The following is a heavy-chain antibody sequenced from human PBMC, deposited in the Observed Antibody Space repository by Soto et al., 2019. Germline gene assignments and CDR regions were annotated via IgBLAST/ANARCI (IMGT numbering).Heavy chain of an antibody. D-gene: IGHD3-10*01. J-gene: IGHJ6*02. Sequence: QVELVESGGGLVKPGGSLRLSCAASGFAFSDYYMTWVRQAPGKGLEWISYISSGGTTTYYAGSVKGRFTISRDNAKNSLYLQMNSLRAEDTAVYYCTRDRRYSSGLYYGLDVWGQGTSVTVSS. CDR1: GFAFSDYY. CDR2: ISSGGTTT. CDR3: TRDRRYSSGLYYGLDV. V-gene: IGHV3-11*01.